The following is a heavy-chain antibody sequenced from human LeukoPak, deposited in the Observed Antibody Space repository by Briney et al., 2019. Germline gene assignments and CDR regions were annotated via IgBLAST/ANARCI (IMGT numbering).Heavy chain of an antibody. CDR3: ARGYYDSSGYPHLDY. D-gene: IGHD3-22*01. J-gene: IGHJ4*02. Sequence: SETLSLTCTVSGGSISSYYWSWIRQPPGKGLEWIGYIYYSGSTNYNPSLKSRVTISVDTSMNQFSLKLSSVTAADTAVYYCARGYYDSSGYPHLDYWGQGTLVTVSS. CDR1: GGSISSYY. V-gene: IGHV4-59*01. CDR2: IYYSGST.